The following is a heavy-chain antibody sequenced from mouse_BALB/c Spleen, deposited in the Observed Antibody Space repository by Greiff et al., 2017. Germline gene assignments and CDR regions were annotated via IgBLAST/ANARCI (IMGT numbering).Heavy chain of an antibody. CDR2: ISSGGST. Sequence: EVQLVESGGGLVKPGGSLKLSCAASGFTFSSYAMSWVRQTPEQRLEWVASISSGGSTYYPDSVKGRFTISRDNARNILYLQMSSLRSEDTAMYYCARGGYYYGLDYWGQGTTLTVSS. D-gene: IGHD1-1*01. J-gene: IGHJ2*01. CDR3: ARGGYYYGLDY. V-gene: IGHV5-6-5*01. CDR1: GFTFSSYA.